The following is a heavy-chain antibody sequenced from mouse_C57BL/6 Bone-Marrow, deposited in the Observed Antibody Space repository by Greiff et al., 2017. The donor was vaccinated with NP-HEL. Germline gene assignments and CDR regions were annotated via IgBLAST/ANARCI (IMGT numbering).Heavy chain of an antibody. Sequence: EVKLMESGGDLVKPGGSLKLSCAASGFTFSSYGMSWVRQTPDKRLEWVATISSGGSYTYYPDSVKGRFTISRDNAKNTLYLQMSSLKSEDTAMYYCARWPDGYYGGDYWGQGTSVTVSS. J-gene: IGHJ4*01. CDR3: ARWPDGYYGGDY. CDR1: GFTFSSYG. V-gene: IGHV5-6*01. CDR2: ISSGGSYT. D-gene: IGHD2-3*01.